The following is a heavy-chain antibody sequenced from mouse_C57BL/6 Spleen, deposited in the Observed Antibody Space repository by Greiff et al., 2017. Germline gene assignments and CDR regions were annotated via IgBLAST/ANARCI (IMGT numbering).Heavy chain of an antibody. D-gene: IGHD4-1*01. V-gene: IGHV1-80*01. CDR1: GYAFSSYW. CDR2: IYPGDGDT. J-gene: IGHJ2*01. Sequence: QVQLQQSGAELVKPGASVKISCKASGYAFSSYWMNWVKQRPGKGLEWIGQIYPGDGDTSYNGKFKGKATLTADKSSSTAYMQLSSLTSEDSAVYVCAREEVGRDYFDYWGQGTTLTVSS. CDR3: AREEVGRDYFDY.